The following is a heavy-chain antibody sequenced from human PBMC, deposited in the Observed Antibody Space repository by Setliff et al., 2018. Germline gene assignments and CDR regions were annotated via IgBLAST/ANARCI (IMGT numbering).Heavy chain of an antibody. CDR1: GGSIRSSTHY. CDR3: AGYQGSGSNYKVVNWFDP. CDR2: IYYSGLT. J-gene: IGHJ5*02. Sequence: KASETLSLTCTVSGGSIRSSTHYWGWIRQPPGKGLEWIGTIYYSGLTYCTPSLRSRATISVDTSKNRFSLQLSSVTAADTAVYYCAGYQGSGSNYKVVNWFDPWGQGTLVTVSS. D-gene: IGHD3-10*01. V-gene: IGHV4-39*02.